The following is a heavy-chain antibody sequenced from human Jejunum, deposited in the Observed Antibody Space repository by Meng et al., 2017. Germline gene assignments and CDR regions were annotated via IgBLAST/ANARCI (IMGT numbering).Heavy chain of an antibody. CDR3: ARGRYSSGP. CDR1: GFTFSNYW. CDR2: IKQDGSEM. D-gene: IGHD6-19*01. V-gene: IGHV3-7*01. J-gene: IGHJ5*02. Sequence: EMQLVESGGGLVQPGGSLRLSCTVSGFTFSNYWMSWVRQTPGKGLEWVAHIKQDGSEMYYVDSVKGRFTISRDNAKSSLYLQMNSLRAEDTAVYYCARGRYSSGPWGQGTLVTVSS.